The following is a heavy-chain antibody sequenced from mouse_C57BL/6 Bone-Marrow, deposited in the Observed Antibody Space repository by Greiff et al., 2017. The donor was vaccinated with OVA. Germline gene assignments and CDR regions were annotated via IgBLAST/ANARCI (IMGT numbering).Heavy chain of an antibody. V-gene: IGHV14-3*01. CDR2: IDPANDNT. Sequence: VQLQQSVAELVRPGASVKLSCTASGFTIKNTYMHWVKQRPEQGLEWIGRIDPANDNTKYAPKFQGKATMTADTSSNTAYLQLSILSSEDTAVYCGARGNFCSSFYAMDYWGQGTSVTVSS. J-gene: IGHJ4*01. D-gene: IGHD1-1*01. CDR1: GFTIKNTY. CDR3: ARGNFCSSFYAMDY.